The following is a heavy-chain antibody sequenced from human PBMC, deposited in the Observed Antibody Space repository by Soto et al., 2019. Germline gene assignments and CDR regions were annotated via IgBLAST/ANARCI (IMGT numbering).Heavy chain of an antibody. V-gene: IGHV4-59*01. D-gene: IGHD4-17*01. J-gene: IGHJ6*04. CDR2: IYYSGST. CDR1: GGSISSYY. Sequence: SETLSLTCTVSGGSISSYYWSWIRQPPGKGLEWIGYIYYSGSTNYNPSLKSRVTISVDTSKNQFSLKLSSVTAADTAVYYCARDNGDEGYGMDVWAKGTTVTVSS. CDR3: ARDNGDEGYGMDV.